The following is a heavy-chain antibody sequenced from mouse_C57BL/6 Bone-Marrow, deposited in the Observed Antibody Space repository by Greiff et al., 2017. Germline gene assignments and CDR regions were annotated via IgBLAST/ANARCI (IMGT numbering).Heavy chain of an antibody. J-gene: IGHJ4*01. Sequence: VQLQQPGAELVRPGASVKLSCKASGYTFTSYGISWVKQRTGQGLEWIGEIYPSSGNTYYNEKFKGKATLTADKSSSTAYMELRSLTSEDSAVYLCARYYDGSGNATDYWGQGTTVTVSS. CDR3: ARYYDGSGNATDY. D-gene: IGHD1-1*01. V-gene: IGHV1-81*01. CDR2: IYPSSGNT. CDR1: GYTFTSYG.